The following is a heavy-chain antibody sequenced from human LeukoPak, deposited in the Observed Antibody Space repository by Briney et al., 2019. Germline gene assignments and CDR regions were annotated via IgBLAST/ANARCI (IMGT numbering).Heavy chain of an antibody. D-gene: IGHD6-6*01. CDR2: IYSSGST. CDR1: GGSISSYY. V-gene: IGHV4-4*08. CDR3: ARRDIAARLNWFDP. Sequence: SETLSLTCTVSGGSISSYYWSWIRQSPGKGLEWIGYIYSSGSTYYNPSLKSRVTISLDTSKNQFSLKLSSVTAADTAVYYCARRDIAARLNWFDPWGQGTLVTVSS. J-gene: IGHJ5*02.